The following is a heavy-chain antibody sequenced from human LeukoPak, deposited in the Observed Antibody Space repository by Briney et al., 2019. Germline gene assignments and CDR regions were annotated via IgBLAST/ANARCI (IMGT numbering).Heavy chain of an antibody. CDR3: ARDRYYDSSGPPD. V-gene: IGHV4-61*02. CDR2: IYTSGST. D-gene: IGHD3-22*01. CDR1: GGSISSGSYY. J-gene: IGHJ4*02. Sequence: SETLSLTCTVSGGSISSGSYYWSWIRQPAGQGLEWSGRIYTSGSTNYNPSLKSRVTISVDTSKNQFSLKLSSVTAADTAVYYCARDRYYDSSGPPDWGQGTLVTVSS.